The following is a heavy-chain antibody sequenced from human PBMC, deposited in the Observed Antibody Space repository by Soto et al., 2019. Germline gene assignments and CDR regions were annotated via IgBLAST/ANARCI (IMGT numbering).Heavy chain of an antibody. CDR2: IYYSGST. J-gene: IGHJ6*02. Sequence: QVQLQESGPGLVKPSQTLSLTCTVSGGSISSGGYYWSWIRQHPGKGLEWIGYIYYSGSTYYNPCLKSRVTISVDTSNNQFSLKLSSVTAADTAVYYCARGLSSYPYYYYGMDVWGQGTTVTVSS. CDR1: GGSISSGGYY. CDR3: ARGLSSYPYYYYGMDV. V-gene: IGHV4-31*03. D-gene: IGHD6-6*01.